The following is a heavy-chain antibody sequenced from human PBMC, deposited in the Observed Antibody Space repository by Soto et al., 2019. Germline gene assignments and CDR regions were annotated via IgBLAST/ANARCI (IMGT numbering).Heavy chain of an antibody. D-gene: IGHD2-15*01. CDR3: VKGPRMAAANRYYGMDI. V-gene: IGHV3-30*18. Sequence: GSLRLSCAVSGFSFSPYGFHWARQAPGKGLEWVAVVSYDGRNNFYAGSVKGRFTISRDNSKNTVYLQMNSLRADDTAVYYCVKGPRMAAANRYYGMDIWGQGTTVTVSS. J-gene: IGHJ6*02. CDR1: GFSFSPYG. CDR2: VSYDGRNN.